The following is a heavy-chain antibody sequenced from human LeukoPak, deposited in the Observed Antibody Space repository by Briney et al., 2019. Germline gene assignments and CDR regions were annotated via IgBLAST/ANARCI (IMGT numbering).Heavy chain of an antibody. CDR2: IGGNGGIT. J-gene: IGHJ4*02. CDR1: RLTFSNSA. CDR3: AKLSGSYFEY. V-gene: IGHV3-23*01. D-gene: IGHD1-26*01. Sequence: GGSLTLSCAASRLTFSNSALSCVRQAPGKGLEWVSMIGGNGGITWYADSGKGRFTISRDNSKNAVYLQTIRLRAEDTAVYYWAKLSGSYFEYWGQGTLVTVSS.